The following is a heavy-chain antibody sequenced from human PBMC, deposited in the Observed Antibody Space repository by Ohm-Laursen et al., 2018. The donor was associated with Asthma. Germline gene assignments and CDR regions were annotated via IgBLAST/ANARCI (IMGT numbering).Heavy chain of an antibody. J-gene: IGHJ4*02. V-gene: IGHV3-7*01. CDR3: ARCHKKVDHEGAY. D-gene: IGHD1-14*01. CDR1: GFTFSTYW. Sequence: SLRLSCAASGFTFSTYWMSWVRQAPGKGLEWVANTNEDGSEIYYVDSVKGRFTISRDNAKNSLYLQMNSLRVEDTAVYYCARCHKKVDHEGAYWGQGILVTVPS. CDR2: TNEDGSEI.